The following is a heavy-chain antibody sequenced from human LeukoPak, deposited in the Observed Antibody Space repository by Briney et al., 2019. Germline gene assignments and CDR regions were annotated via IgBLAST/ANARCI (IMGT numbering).Heavy chain of an antibody. CDR1: GFSLTNNY. V-gene: IGHV1-46*01. Sequence: ASVKVSCKAFGFSLTNNYMHWVRQAPGQGLEWMGYMSPTDAYTGYAPKFQGRVTVTRDTSTNTLYMELSSLGSDDTAVYYCVREGAVALKHFDLWGQGTLLTVSS. CDR2: MSPTDAYT. CDR3: VREGAVALKHFDL. D-gene: IGHD6-19*01. J-gene: IGHJ4*02.